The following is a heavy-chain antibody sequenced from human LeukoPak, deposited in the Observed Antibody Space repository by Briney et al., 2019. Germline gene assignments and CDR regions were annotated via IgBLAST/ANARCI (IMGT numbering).Heavy chain of an antibody. CDR2: IYYSGST. V-gene: IGHV4-59*08. CDR1: GGSISSYY. D-gene: IGHD5-12*01. CDR3: ARAGGYLLYFDS. J-gene: IGHJ4*02. Sequence: TLSLTCTVSGGSISSYYWNWIRQPPGKGLEWIGYIYYSGSTNYNPSLKSRVTISVDTSKNEFSLKLSSVTAADTAVYYCARAGGYLLYFDSWGQGTLATVSS.